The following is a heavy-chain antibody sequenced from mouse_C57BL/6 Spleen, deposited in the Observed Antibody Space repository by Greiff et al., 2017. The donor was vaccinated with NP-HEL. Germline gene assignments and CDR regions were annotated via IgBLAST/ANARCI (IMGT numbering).Heavy chain of an antibody. J-gene: IGHJ2*01. D-gene: IGHD1-1*01. Sequence: QVQLQQPGAELVKPGASVKLSCKASGYTFTSYWMHWVKQRPGPGLEWIGRIDPYSGCTKYNEKFKSKATLTVDKPSSTAYMQLSSLTSEDSAVYYCARSGIYYRLDYWGQGTTLTVSS. V-gene: IGHV1-72*01. CDR3: ARSGIYYRLDY. CDR2: IDPYSGCT. CDR1: GYTFTSYW.